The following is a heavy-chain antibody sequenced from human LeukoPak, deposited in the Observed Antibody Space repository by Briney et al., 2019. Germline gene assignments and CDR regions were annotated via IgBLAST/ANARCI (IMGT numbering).Heavy chain of an antibody. D-gene: IGHD3-10*01. J-gene: IGHJ4*02. CDR2: IYYSGST. Sequence: SETLSLTCTVSNDSISSYYWSWIRQPPGKGLEWIGYIYYSGSTNYNPSLKSRVTISVDTSKNQFSLKLSSVTAADTAVYYCARGLYGSGSYPFDYWGQGTLVTVSS. V-gene: IGHV4-59*01. CDR3: ARGLYGSGSYPFDY. CDR1: NDSISSYY.